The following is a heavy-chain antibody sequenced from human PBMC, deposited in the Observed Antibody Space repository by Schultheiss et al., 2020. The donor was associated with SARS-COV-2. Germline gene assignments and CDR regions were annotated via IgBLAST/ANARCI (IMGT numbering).Heavy chain of an antibody. V-gene: IGHV1-46*01. CDR2: INPSGGST. CDR1: GYTFTDYH. D-gene: IGHD1-26*01. CDR3: ARDPSIVGATDSLDY. J-gene: IGHJ4*02. Sequence: ASVKVSCKASGYTFTDYHMHWVRQAPGQGLEWMGIINPSGGSTSYAQKFQGRVTMTRDTSTSTAYMELSSLRSEDTAVYYCARDPSIVGATDSLDYWGQGTLVTVSS.